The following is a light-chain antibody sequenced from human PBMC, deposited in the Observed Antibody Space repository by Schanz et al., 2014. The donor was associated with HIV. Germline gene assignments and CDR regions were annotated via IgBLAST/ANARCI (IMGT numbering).Light chain of an antibody. Sequence: DIQLPQSPSSLSASLGDRVTLTCRASQGISISLNWYQQKPGKAPRLLIYATSLLHTGVPSRFSGSGSGTHFTLTITSLQFEDFATYYCQQSYSATPYTFGQGTKVEIK. CDR3: QQSYSATPYT. CDR2: ATS. CDR1: QGISIS. J-gene: IGKJ2*01. V-gene: IGKV1-39*01.